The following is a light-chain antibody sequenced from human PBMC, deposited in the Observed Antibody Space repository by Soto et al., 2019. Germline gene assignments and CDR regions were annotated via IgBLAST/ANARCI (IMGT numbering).Light chain of an antibody. CDR3: WSYAGSNTYV. CDR1: SSDVGNYNL. J-gene: IGLJ1*01. CDR2: EVT. Sequence: QSALTQPASVSGSPGQSITISCTGTSSDVGNYNLVSWYQQHPGKAPKAMIYEVTKRPSGVSDRFSGFKSGNTASLTISGLQAEDEADYYCWSYAGSNTYVFGSGTKVTVL. V-gene: IGLV2-23*02.